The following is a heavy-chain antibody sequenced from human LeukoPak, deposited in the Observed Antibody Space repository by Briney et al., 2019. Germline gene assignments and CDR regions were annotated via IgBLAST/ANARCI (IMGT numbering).Heavy chain of an antibody. Sequence: ASVKVSCKASGYTFTGYYMHWVRQAPGQGLGWMGWVNPNGGGTNYAQKFQGRVTMTRDTSISTAYMELSRLRSDDTAVYYCARGEHIVVVIATLPDYWGQGTLVTVSS. J-gene: IGHJ4*02. D-gene: IGHD2-21*01. CDR2: VNPNGGGT. CDR3: ARGEHIVVVIATLPDY. V-gene: IGHV1-2*02. CDR1: GYTFTGYY.